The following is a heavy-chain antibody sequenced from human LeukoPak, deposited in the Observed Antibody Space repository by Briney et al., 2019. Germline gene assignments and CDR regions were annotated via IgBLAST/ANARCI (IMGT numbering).Heavy chain of an antibody. CDR3: AKTARYYYASGSYYPFDY. V-gene: IGHV3-30*02. CDR1: RFTFTNYD. Sequence: GGSLRLSCAASRFTFTNYDMHWVRQAPGKGLEWVAFIRFDGSNNYYAESVKGRFTISRDNSKDTLYLQMNSLRPEDTAVYYCAKTARYYYASGSYYPFDYWGQGTLVTVSS. CDR2: IRFDGSNN. J-gene: IGHJ4*02. D-gene: IGHD3-10*01.